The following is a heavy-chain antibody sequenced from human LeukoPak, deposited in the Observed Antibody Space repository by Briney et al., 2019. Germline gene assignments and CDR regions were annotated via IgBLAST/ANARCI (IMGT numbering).Heavy chain of an antibody. V-gene: IGHV6-1*01. J-gene: IGHJ4*02. D-gene: IGHD5-24*01. Sequence: SQTLSLTCAISGESVSTTGASRNWIRHSPSRGLEWLGRTYYRSQWYYEYALSVKSRIIVTPVTSKNQSSLQLNSVTPEGTAVYYCVRGNYNFDYWGQGYLVTVSS. CDR2: TYYRSQWYY. CDR1: GESVSTTGAS. CDR3: VRGNYNFDY.